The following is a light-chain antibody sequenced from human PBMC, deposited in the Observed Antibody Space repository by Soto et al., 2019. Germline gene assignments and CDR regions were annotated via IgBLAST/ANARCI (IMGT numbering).Light chain of an antibody. J-gene: IGLJ1*01. CDR1: SSDVGGYNY. CDR3: SSYRSSGTLLV. V-gene: IGLV2-14*01. Sequence: QSVLTQPASVSGSPGQSLTISCTGTSSDVGGYNYVSWYQQHPGKAPKLMIDEVSNRPSGVSNRFSGSKSGNTASLTISGLQAGDEADYYCSSYRSSGTLLVFGTGTKVTV. CDR2: EVS.